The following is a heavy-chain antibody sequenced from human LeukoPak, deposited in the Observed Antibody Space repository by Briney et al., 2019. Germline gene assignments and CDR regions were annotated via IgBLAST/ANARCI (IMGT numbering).Heavy chain of an antibody. J-gene: IGHJ4*02. CDR1: GGSISSYY. V-gene: IGHV4-4*07. Sequence: PSETLSLTCTVSGGSISSYYWSWIRQPAGKGLEWIGRIYTSGSTNYNPSLKSRVTMSVDTSKNQFSLKLSSVTAADTAVYYCARGISTVTTSPQVDYWGQGTLVTVSS. D-gene: IGHD4-17*01. CDR3: ARGISTVTTSPQVDY. CDR2: IYTSGST.